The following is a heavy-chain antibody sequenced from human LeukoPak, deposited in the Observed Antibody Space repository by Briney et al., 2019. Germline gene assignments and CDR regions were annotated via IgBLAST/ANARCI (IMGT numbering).Heavy chain of an antibody. CDR3: ARPGWDCSGGSCTGYYYYYYGMDV. D-gene: IGHD2-15*01. V-gene: IGHV5-51*01. J-gene: IGHJ6*02. Sequence: AASLQISSRGSGYSFTSYWIGWVRQMPGKGLEWMGIIYPGDSDTRYSPSFQGQVTISADKSISTACLQWSSLKASDTAMYYCARPGWDCSGGSCTGYYYYYYGMDVWGQGTTVTVSS. CDR2: IYPGDSDT. CDR1: GYSFTSYW.